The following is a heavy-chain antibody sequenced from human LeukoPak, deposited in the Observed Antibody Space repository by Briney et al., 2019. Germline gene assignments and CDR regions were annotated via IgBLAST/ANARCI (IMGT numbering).Heavy chain of an antibody. D-gene: IGHD4-11*01. Sequence: GGSLRLSCAASGFTFSSYAMHWVRQAPGKGLEWVAVISYDGSNKYYADSVKGRFTISRDNSKNTLYLQMNSLRAEDTAVYYCAKDLGYYSSYYYGMDVWGQGTTVTVSS. CDR1: GFTFSSYA. J-gene: IGHJ6*02. V-gene: IGHV3-30-3*01. CDR2: ISYDGSNK. CDR3: AKDLGYYSSYYYGMDV.